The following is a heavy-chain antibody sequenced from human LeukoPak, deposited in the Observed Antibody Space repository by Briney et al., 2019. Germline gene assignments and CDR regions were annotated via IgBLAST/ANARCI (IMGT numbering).Heavy chain of an antibody. J-gene: IGHJ6*04. Sequence: GASVKVSCKASGGTFSSYAISWVRQAPGQGLEWMGGIIPIFGTANYAQKFQGRVTITADKSTSTAYMELSSLRSEDTAVYYCARSGQPRSYYYGMDVWGKGTTVTVSS. D-gene: IGHD1-1*01. CDR1: GGTFSSYA. V-gene: IGHV1-69*06. CDR2: IIPIFGTA. CDR3: ARSGQPRSYYYGMDV.